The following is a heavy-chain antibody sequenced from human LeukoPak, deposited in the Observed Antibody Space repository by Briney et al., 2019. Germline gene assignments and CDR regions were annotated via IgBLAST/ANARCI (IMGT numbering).Heavy chain of an antibody. CDR2: IRYDGSNK. V-gene: IGHV3-30*02. CDR3: AKVGPYCSSTSCYSRLSYYYYMDV. CDR1: GFTFSSYG. D-gene: IGHD2-2*02. J-gene: IGHJ6*03. Sequence: GGSLRLSCAASGFTFSSYGMHWVSQAPGKGLEWVAFIRYDGSNKYYADSVKGRFTISRDNSKNTLYLQMNSLRAEDTAVYYCAKVGPYCSSTSCYSRLSYYYYMDVWGKGTTVTVSS.